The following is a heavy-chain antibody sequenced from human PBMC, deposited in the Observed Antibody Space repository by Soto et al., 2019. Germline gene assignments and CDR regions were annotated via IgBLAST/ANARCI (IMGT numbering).Heavy chain of an antibody. V-gene: IGHV1-18*01. J-gene: IGHJ3*02. Sequence: ASVKVSCKASGYTFTSYGMSWVRQAPGQGLEWMGWISAYNGNTNYAQKLQGRVTMTTDTSTSTAYMELRSLRSDDTAVYYCGRASLLRPKADAFDIWGQGTMVTVSS. CDR2: ISAYNGNT. CDR1: GYTFTSYG. D-gene: IGHD3-3*01. CDR3: GRASLLRPKADAFDI.